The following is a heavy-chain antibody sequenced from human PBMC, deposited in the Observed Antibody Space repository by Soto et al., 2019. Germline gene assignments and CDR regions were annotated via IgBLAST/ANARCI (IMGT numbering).Heavy chain of an antibody. CDR2: IYYSGTT. J-gene: IGHJ5*02. D-gene: IGHD3-22*01. Sequence: SETLSLTCTVSGGSISGYYWSWIRQPPGKGLEWIGYIYYSGTTSYNPSLNSRVTMSVDTSKNQFSLKVDSVTAADTALYYCARDYFDSSDYTTNWFDPWGQGTLVTVSS. V-gene: IGHV4-59*08. CDR1: GGSISGYY. CDR3: ARDYFDSSDYTTNWFDP.